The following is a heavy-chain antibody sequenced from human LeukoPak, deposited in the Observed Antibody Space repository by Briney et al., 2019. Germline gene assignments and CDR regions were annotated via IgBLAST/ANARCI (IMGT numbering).Heavy chain of an antibody. CDR3: AKDDGGDYYDSSGYYYHYYYYGMDV. V-gene: IGHV3-30*18. Sequence: PGRSLRLSCAASGFTFSSYGMHWVRQAPGKGLEWVAVISYDGSNKSYADSMKGRFTISRDNSKNTLYLQMNSLRAEDTAVYYCAKDDGGDYYDSSGYYYHYYYYGMDVWGQGTTVTVSS. D-gene: IGHD3-22*01. CDR2: ISYDGSNK. CDR1: GFTFSSYG. J-gene: IGHJ6*02.